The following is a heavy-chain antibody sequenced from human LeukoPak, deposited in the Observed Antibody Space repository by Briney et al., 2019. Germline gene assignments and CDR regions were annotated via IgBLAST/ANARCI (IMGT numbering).Heavy chain of an antibody. CDR1: GGSISGYY. J-gene: IGHJ4*02. Sequence: PSETLSLTCTVSGGSISGYYWSWIRQPPGKGLEWIGQIRHTGSTAYNPSLRSRVTISGDTSKNQFSLRLTSVTAADTALYYCARHGGYHFDSWGQGTLVTVSS. V-gene: IGHV4-34*01. CDR2: IRHTGST. CDR3: ARHGGYHFDS. D-gene: IGHD3-16*01.